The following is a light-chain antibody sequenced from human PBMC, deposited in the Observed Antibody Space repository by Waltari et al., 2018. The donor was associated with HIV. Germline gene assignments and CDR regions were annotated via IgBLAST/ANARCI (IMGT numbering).Light chain of an antibody. Sequence: EIVLKQSPATLSLSPGERATLSCRASQNIRTYLAWYQQKPGQAPRLLISDASNRATGIPARFSGSGSGTDFTLTISSLGPEDFAVYYCQRRDNWPPWTFGQGTKVEI. J-gene: IGKJ1*01. CDR2: DAS. CDR3: QRRDNWPPWT. CDR1: QNIRTY. V-gene: IGKV3-11*01.